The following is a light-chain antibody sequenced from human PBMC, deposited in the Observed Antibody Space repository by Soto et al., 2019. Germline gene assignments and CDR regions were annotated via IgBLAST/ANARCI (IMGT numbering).Light chain of an antibody. Sequence: EIVLTQSPSTLSVSPGERATLSCRASHSVSSNLAWYQQKPGQAPRLLIYGASTRATGIAARFSGSGSGTEFTLTISSLQSEDFAVYYCQQYNNWWTFGQGTKVEIK. CDR1: HSVSSN. CDR3: QQYNNWWT. V-gene: IGKV3-15*01. CDR2: GAS. J-gene: IGKJ1*01.